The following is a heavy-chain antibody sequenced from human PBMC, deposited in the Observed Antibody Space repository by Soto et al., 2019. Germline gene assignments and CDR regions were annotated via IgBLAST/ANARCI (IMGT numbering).Heavy chain of an antibody. Sequence: PSETLSLTCAVCGGSVSGYYWTWIRQPPGTGLEWIGEINHSGSTNYNPSLKSRVTISVDTSKNQFSLKLTSVTAADTAVYYCARDKITGLFDYWGQGTLVTVSS. D-gene: IGHD2-8*02. J-gene: IGHJ4*02. V-gene: IGHV4-34*01. CDR1: GGSVSGYY. CDR2: INHSGST. CDR3: ARDKITGLFDY.